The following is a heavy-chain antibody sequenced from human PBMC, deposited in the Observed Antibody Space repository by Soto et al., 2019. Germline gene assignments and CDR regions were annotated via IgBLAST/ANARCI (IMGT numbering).Heavy chain of an antibody. CDR3: AREDGYCFAY. CDR1: GGSISSYY. V-gene: IGHV4-59*01. J-gene: IGHJ4*02. D-gene: IGHD3-10*01. Sequence: ASETRSLTCTVSGGSISSYYWSWIRQPPGKGLEWIGYIYYSGSTNYNPSLKSRVTISVDTSKNQFSLKLSSVTAADTAVYYCAREDGYCFAYWGQGTLVTVSS. CDR2: IYYSGST.